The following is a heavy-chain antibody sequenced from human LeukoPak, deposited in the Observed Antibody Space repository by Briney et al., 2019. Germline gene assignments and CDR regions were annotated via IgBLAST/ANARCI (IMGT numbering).Heavy chain of an antibody. CDR1: GGSINSHY. V-gene: IGHV4-59*08. Sequence: SETLSLTCTVSGGSINSHYWSWIRQPPGKGLEWIGSIYYTGITDYNPSLKSRVTISVDTPKKQFSLKVSSVTAADTAVYYCARYRYGGDPILYNWGQGTLVTVSS. J-gene: IGHJ4*02. CDR3: ARYRYGGDPILYN. D-gene: IGHD2-21*02. CDR2: IYYTGIT.